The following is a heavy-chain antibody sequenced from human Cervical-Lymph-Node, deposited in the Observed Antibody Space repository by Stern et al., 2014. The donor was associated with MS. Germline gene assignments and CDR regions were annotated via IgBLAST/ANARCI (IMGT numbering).Heavy chain of an antibody. CDR2: INPSGGST. CDR3: ASTIFGVVIKDRNAFDI. CDR1: GYTFTSYY. D-gene: IGHD3-3*01. J-gene: IGHJ3*02. V-gene: IGHV1-46*01. Sequence: QVQLGQSGAEVKKPGASVKVSCKASGYTFTSYYMHWVRQAPGQGLEWMGIINPSGGSTSYAQKYQGRVTMTRDTSTSTVYMELSSLRSEDTAVYYCASTIFGVVIKDRNAFDIWGQGTMVTVSS.